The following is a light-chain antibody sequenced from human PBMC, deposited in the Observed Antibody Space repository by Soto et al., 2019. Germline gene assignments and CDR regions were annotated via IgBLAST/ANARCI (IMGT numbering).Light chain of an antibody. CDR2: HAS. J-gene: IGKJ1*01. CDR3: QQYNSYS. V-gene: IGKV1-5*01. CDR1: QSISNW. Sequence: EIHVTQSPSTLSASVGDRASITCRASQSISNWLAWYQQKPGTAPKVLIYHASNLQSGVPSRFSGSGSGTEFTLTISSLQPDDFATYYCQQYNSYSFGQGTKVDI.